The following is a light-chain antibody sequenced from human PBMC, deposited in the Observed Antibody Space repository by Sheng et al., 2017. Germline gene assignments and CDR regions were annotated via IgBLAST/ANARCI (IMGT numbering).Light chain of an antibody. J-gene: IGKJ3*01. V-gene: IGKV1-17*03. CDR1: QGIGNY. CDR3: HQYNNWPPLFT. Sequence: DIQMTQSPSAMSASVGERVIITCRASQGIGNYLAWFQQKPGKVPQRLIHAASTLQSGVPSRFSGSGSGTEFTLTISSLQHEDFAVYYCHQYNNWPPLFTFGPGTKVDIK. CDR2: AAS.